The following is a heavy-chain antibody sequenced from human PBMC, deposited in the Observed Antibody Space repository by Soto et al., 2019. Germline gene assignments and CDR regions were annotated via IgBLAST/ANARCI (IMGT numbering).Heavy chain of an antibody. CDR3: ASWKPDYDILTGYYSEDYYYYMDV. J-gene: IGHJ6*03. CDR1: GFSISSYY. V-gene: IGHV4-59*01. Sequence: SETLSLTCTVSGFSISSYYWSWIRQPPGKGLEWIGYIYYSGSTNYNPSLKSRVTISVDTSKNQFSLKLSSVTAADTAVYYCASWKPDYDILTGYYSEDYYYYMDVWGKGTTVTVSS. CDR2: IYYSGST. D-gene: IGHD3-9*01.